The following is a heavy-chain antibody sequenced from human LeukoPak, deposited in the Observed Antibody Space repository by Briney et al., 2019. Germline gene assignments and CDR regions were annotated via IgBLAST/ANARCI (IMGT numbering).Heavy chain of an antibody. CDR2: IFYSGST. V-gene: IGHV4-39*07. CDR1: GGSISSSSYY. J-gene: IGHJ4*02. Sequence: SETLSLTCTVSGGSISSSSYYWGWIRQPPGKGLEWIGNIFYSGSTYYNPSLKSRVTISVDTSKNQFSLKLSSVTAADTAVYYCARELDPELRYFDWLRPGLFDYWGQGTLVTVSS. D-gene: IGHD3-9*01. CDR3: ARELDPELRYFDWLRPGLFDY.